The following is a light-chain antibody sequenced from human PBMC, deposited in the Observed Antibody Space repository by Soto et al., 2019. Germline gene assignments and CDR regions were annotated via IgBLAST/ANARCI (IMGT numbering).Light chain of an antibody. CDR3: LQVNSCPLS. Sequence: IQLTQSPSSLSASVGDRVTINCRASQGISSYLAWYQKKPGKAPKFLIYAASTLQSGVPSRFTGSGSGTDFTLTITSLQPDAFATYYCLQVNSCPLSFGGGTKVE. CDR1: QGISSY. CDR2: AAS. J-gene: IGKJ4*01. V-gene: IGKV1-9*01.